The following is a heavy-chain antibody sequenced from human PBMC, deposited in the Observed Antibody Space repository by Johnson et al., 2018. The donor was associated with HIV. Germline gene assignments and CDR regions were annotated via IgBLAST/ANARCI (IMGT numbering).Heavy chain of an antibody. D-gene: IGHD6-19*01. CDR2: TSYDGSNK. V-gene: IGHV3-30*03. CDR1: GITVSSNY. Sequence: QVQLVESGGGLVQSGGSLRLSCAASGITVSSNYMSWVRRAPGKGLEWVAVTSYDGSNKYYADSVKGRFTISRDNSKNTLYLQMNSLRAEDTAVYYCAIEIPQQWLVRRGAFDIWGQGTMVTVSS. J-gene: IGHJ3*02. CDR3: AIEIPQQWLVRRGAFDI.